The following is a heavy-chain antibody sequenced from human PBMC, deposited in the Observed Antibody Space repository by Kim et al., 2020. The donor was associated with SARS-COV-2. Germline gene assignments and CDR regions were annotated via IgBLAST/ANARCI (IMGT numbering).Heavy chain of an antibody. V-gene: IGHV3-48*02. D-gene: IGHD5-12*01. CDR1: GFTFSSYS. CDR2: ISSSSSTI. J-gene: IGHJ4*02. Sequence: GGSLRLSCAASGFTFSSYSMNWVRQAPGKGLEWVSYISSSSSTIYYADSVKGRFTISRDNAKNSLYLQMNSLRDEDTAVYYCARGSLWWLRTNVRWDPRPDNFDCWGQGTLVTVSS. CDR3: ARGSLWWLRTNVRWDPRPDNFDC.